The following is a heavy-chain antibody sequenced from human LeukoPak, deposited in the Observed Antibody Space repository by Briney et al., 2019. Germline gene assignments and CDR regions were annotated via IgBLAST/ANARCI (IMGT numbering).Heavy chain of an antibody. V-gene: IGHV3-74*01. CDR2: INSDGSSI. Sequence: PGESLRLPCAASGFTFSSYWMHWVRQAPGKGLVWVSRINSDGSSIRYADSVKGRFTISRDNAKKTLYLQMNSLRAEDTAVYHCARSHYYDNSGQFYYYYGLDVWGQGTTVTVSS. CDR3: ARSHYYDNSGQFYYYYGLDV. J-gene: IGHJ6*02. D-gene: IGHD3-22*01. CDR1: GFTFSSYW.